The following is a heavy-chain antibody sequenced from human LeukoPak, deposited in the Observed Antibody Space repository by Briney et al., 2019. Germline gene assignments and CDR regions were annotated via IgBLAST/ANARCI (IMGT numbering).Heavy chain of an antibody. CDR2: IYHSGST. V-gene: IGHV4-38-2*02. D-gene: IGHD3-10*01. J-gene: IGHJ4*02. Sequence: PSETLSLTCTVSGSSISSGYYWGWIRQPPGKGLEWIGSIYHSGSTYYNPSLKSRVTISVDTSKNQFSLKVTSVTAADTAVYYCARLWFGELWGPLDYWGQGTLVTVSS. CDR1: GSSISSGYY. CDR3: ARLWFGELWGPLDY.